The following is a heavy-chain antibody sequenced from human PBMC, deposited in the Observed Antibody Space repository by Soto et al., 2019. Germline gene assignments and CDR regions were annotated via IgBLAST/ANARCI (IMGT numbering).Heavy chain of an antibody. CDR3: ARDAGYYYCSGPDY. D-gene: IGHD3-22*01. J-gene: IGHJ4*02. V-gene: IGHV1-18*01. CDR1: GYTFTSYG. CDR2: ISAYNGNT. Sequence: ASVNVSCKASGYTFTSYGISWVRQAPGQGLEWMGWISAYNGNTNYAQKLQGRVTMTTDTSTSTAYMELRSLRSDDTAVYYCARDAGYYYCSGPDYWGQGSLVTV.